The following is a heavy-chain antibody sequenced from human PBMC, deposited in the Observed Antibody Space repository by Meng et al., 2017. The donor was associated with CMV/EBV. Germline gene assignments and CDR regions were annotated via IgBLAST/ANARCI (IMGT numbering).Heavy chain of an antibody. Sequence: GSLRLSCAVYGGSFSGYYWSWIHQPPGKGLEWIGEINHSGSTNYNPSLKSRVTISVDTSKNQFSLKLSSVTAADTAVYYCARSRRGVHYYGMDVWGQGTTVTVSS. D-gene: IGHD3-10*01. J-gene: IGHJ6*02. CDR2: INHSGST. V-gene: IGHV4-34*01. CDR3: ARSRRGVHYYGMDV. CDR1: GGSFSGYY.